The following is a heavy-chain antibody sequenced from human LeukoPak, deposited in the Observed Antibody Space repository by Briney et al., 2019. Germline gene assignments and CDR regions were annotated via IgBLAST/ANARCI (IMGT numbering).Heavy chain of an antibody. V-gene: IGHV3-30*04. CDR1: GFTFSSYA. CDR2: ISYDGSSK. CDR3: ARVGVRGYGSGSYYYYYGMDV. J-gene: IGHJ6*04. D-gene: IGHD3-10*01. Sequence: GGSLRLSCAASGFTFSSYAMHWVRQAPGKGLEWVAVISYDGSSKYYADSVKGRFTISRDNSKNTLYLQMNSLRAEDTAVYYCARVGVRGYGSGSYYYYYGMDVWGKGTTVTVSS.